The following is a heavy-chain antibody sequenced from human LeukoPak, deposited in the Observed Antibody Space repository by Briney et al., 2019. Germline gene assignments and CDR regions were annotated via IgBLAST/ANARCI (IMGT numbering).Heavy chain of an antibody. CDR2: ISYDGSNK. V-gene: IGHV3-30*03. Sequence: GGSLRLSCAASGFTFSSYGMHWVRQAPGKGLEWVAVISYDGSNKYYADSVKGRFTISRDNSKNTLYLQMNSLRAEDTAVYYCARDLAGLAGEAGYWGQGTLVTVSS. CDR3: ARDLAGLAGEAGY. J-gene: IGHJ4*02. CDR1: GFTFSSYG. D-gene: IGHD6-19*01.